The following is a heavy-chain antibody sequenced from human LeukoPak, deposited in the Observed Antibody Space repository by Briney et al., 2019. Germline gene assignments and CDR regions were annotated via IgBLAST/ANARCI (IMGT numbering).Heavy chain of an antibody. CDR2: ISYDGSNK. V-gene: IGHV3-30*03. J-gene: IGHJ4*02. CDR3: ASGYSYGPFDY. CDR1: GFTFSSYG. Sequence: PGGPLRLSCAASGFTFSSYGMHWVRQAPGKGLEWVAVISYDGSNKYYADSVKGRFTISRDNSKNTLYLQMNSLRAEDTAVYYCASGYSYGPFDYWGQGTLVTVSS. D-gene: IGHD5-18*01.